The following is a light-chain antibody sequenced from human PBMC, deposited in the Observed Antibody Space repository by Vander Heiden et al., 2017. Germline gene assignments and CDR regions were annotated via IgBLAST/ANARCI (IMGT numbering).Light chain of an antibody. CDR2: LGS. J-gene: IGKJ3*01. CDR3: MQTLQVPRT. V-gene: IGKV2-28*01. CDR1: QSVLHRSGNHY. Sequence: DIVMPQPAFSLPVTPGEPASRRCRSSQSVLHRSGNHYVDWFLQKPGQSTQLLIYLGSHRASGVPDRFSGSGSGTYLTLKISRVEAEYVGVYYCMQTLQVPRTFGPGTKVDIK.